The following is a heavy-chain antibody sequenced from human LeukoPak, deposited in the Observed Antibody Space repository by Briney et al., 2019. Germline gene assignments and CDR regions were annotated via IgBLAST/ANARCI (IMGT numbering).Heavy chain of an antibody. J-gene: IGHJ1*01. CDR1: GFTFSSFA. V-gene: IGHV3-30*03. D-gene: IGHD6-19*01. CDR2: ISYDGSNK. Sequence: PGGSLRLSCAASGFTFSSFAMHWVRQAPGKGLEWVAVISYDGSNKYYADSVKGRFTISRDNSKNTLYLQMNSLRAEDTAVYYCASRAAPTYSSGWLGGYFQHWGQGTLVTVSS. CDR3: ASRAAPTYSSGWLGGYFQH.